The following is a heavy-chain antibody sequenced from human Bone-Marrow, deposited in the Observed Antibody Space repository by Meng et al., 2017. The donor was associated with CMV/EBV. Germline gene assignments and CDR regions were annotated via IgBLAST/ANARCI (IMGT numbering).Heavy chain of an antibody. CDR2: VYHSGST. CDR1: GYSISSGYY. CDR3: AREYSYDSIGYYEDAFDI. V-gene: IGHV4-38-2*02. J-gene: IGHJ3*02. Sequence: SETLSLTCTVSGYSISSGYYWGWIRQPPGKGLEWIGSVYHSGSTYYNPSLKSRVTISVDTSKSQFSLKLSSVTAADTAVYYCAREYSYDSIGYYEDAFDIWGQGTMVTVSS. D-gene: IGHD3-22*01.